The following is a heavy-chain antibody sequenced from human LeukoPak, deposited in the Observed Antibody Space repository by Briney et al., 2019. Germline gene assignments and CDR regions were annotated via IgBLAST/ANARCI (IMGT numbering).Heavy chain of an antibody. D-gene: IGHD2-2*01. Sequence: GGSLRLSCVDSRLTFSSDAMHWVRQAPGKGLDWVAVMSFDGSSKYYVDSVKGRFTTSRDNSKNTLYLQMNSLRAEDTAVYYCARDLSISLYYYYVMDVWGQGTTVTVSS. CDR1: RLTFSSDA. V-gene: IGHV3-30-3*01. CDR2: MSFDGSSK. J-gene: IGHJ6*02. CDR3: ARDLSISLYYYYVMDV.